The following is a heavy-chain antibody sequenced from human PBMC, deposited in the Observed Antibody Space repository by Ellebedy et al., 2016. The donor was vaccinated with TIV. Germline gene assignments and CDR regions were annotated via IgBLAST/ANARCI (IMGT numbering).Heavy chain of an antibody. CDR2: INSDGSSP. Sequence: PGGSLRLSCAASGFTFSSYWMHLVRQAPGKGLMCVSRINSDGSSPVYADSVKGRLTISRDNAKNTLYLQMNSLRAEDTAMYYCARVYYDFSTGYPGGYYVMDVWGQGTTVTVSS. J-gene: IGHJ6*02. D-gene: IGHD3-3*01. CDR3: ARVYYDFSTGYPGGYYVMDV. V-gene: IGHV3-74*01. CDR1: GFTFSSYW.